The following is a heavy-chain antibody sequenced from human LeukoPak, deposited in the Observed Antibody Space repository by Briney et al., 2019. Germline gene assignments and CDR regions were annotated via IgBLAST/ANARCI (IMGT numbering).Heavy chain of an antibody. D-gene: IGHD6-19*01. CDR1: GFTFSSYT. V-gene: IGHV3-21*01. J-gene: IGHJ3*02. CDR3: ARSLWAASSGAFDI. Sequence: PGGSLRLSCAASGFTFSSYTMNWVRQAPGKGLEWVSSISSSSNYIYYGDSLKGRFTVSRDNAKNSLYLQMNSLRAEDTAVYYCARSLWAASSGAFDIWGQGTMVTVSS. CDR2: ISSSSNYI.